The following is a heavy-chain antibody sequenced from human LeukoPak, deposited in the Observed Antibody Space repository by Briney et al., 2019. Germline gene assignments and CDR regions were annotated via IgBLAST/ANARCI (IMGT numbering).Heavy chain of an antibody. D-gene: IGHD3-10*01. CDR1: GFTFSNYW. J-gene: IGHJ4*02. Sequence: GGSLTLSCAVSGFTFSNYWMTWVRQSPGKGLEWVAIIKPDGSDRYSVDSEKGRFTVSRDNAKNSLYLQMSSLRAEDTAVYYCARGGHRQKEFWGQGTLVTVSS. V-gene: IGHV3-7*01. CDR3: ARGGHRQKEF. CDR2: IKPDGSDR.